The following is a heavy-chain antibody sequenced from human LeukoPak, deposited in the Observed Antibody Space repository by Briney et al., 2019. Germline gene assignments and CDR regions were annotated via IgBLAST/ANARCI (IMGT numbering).Heavy chain of an antibody. D-gene: IGHD3-10*01. V-gene: IGHV4-59*08. CDR2: IYYSGST. Sequence: PSETLSLTCTVSGGSISSYYWSWIRQPPGKGLEWIGYIYYSGSTNYNPSLKSRVTISVDTSKNQFSLKLSSVTAADTAVYYCARHVPGGFDYWGQGTLVTVSS. J-gene: IGHJ4*02. CDR3: ARHVPGGFDY. CDR1: GGSISSYY.